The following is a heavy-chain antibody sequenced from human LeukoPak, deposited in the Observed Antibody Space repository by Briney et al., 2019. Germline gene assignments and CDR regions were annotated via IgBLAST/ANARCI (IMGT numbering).Heavy chain of an antibody. CDR2: ISHSGST. J-gene: IGHJ5*02. D-gene: IGHD6-6*01. Sequence: PSETLSLTCAVYVGSFSGYYWSWIRQPPGKGLEWIGEISHSGSTNYNPSLKSRVTISVDTSKNQFSLKLRSVTAADTAVYYCARGGIAARPIWFDPWGQGTLVTVSS. V-gene: IGHV4-34*01. CDR3: ARGGIAARPIWFDP. CDR1: VGSFSGYY.